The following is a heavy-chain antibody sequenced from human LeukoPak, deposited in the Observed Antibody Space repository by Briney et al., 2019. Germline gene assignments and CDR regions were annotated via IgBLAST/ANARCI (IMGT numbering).Heavy chain of an antibody. CDR3: ARDYPDLSYYYDSSGYWPNAFDI. J-gene: IGHJ3*02. CDR2: ISSSGSTI. V-gene: IGHV3-11*04. CDR1: GFTFSDYY. D-gene: IGHD3-22*01. Sequence: PGGSLRLSCAASGFTFSDYYMSWIRQAPGKGLEWVSYISSSGSTIYYADSVKGRFTISRDNAKNSLYLQMNSLRAEDTAVYYCARDYPDLSYYYDSSGYWPNAFDIWGQGTMVTVSS.